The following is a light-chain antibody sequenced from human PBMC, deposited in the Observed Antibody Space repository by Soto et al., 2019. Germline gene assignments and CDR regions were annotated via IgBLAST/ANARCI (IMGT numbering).Light chain of an antibody. Sequence: DIQMTQSPSSLSASVGDRVTITCRASQGISNYLAWYQQKPGKVPKLLIYAASTLQSGFPSRFSGSGSGTDFTLTISSLQPEDVANYYCQKYNSAPKTFGQRTKLAIK. V-gene: IGKV1-27*01. CDR1: QGISNY. J-gene: IGKJ2*01. CDR2: AAS. CDR3: QKYNSAPKT.